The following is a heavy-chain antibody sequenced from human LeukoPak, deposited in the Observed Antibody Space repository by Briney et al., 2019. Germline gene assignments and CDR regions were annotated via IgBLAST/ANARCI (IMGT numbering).Heavy chain of an antibody. CDR3: ARVKTLLRRGYCSSTSCLVVDY. D-gene: IGHD2-2*01. V-gene: IGHV4-34*01. CDR2: INHSGST. Sequence: SETLSPTCAVYGGSFSGYYWSWIRQPPGKGLEWIGEINHSGSTNYNPSLKSRVTISVDTSKNQFSLKLSSVTAADTAVYYCARVKTLLRRGYCSSTSCLVVDYWGQGTLVTVSS. J-gene: IGHJ4*02. CDR1: GGSFSGYY.